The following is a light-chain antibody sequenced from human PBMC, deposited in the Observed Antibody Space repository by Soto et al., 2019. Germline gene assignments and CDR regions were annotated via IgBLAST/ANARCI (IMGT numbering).Light chain of an antibody. J-gene: IGLJ2*01. CDR1: SSNIGSNY. CDR3: SGWDDSLDGPV. CDR2: RND. Sequence: QSVLTQPPSASGTPGQRVTISCSGSSSNIGSNYIYWYQRVPGTAPILLIYRNDQRPSGVPDRFSGSKSGTSASLAISGLRSEDEADYFCSGWDDSLDGPVFGGGTKLTVL. V-gene: IGLV1-47*01.